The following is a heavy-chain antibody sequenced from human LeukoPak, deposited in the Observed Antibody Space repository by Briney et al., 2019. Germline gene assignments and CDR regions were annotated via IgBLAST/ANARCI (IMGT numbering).Heavy chain of an antibody. CDR1: GFILKKYG. Sequence: GESVRLSCAASGFILKKYGMTWVRQAPGKGLQWVAGVTGTGHKTFYADSAKGRFTISRDDANNTMPLHINSLRVEDSAIYYCTKDAKYCDSYLCHLDYFQYWGQGILVTVSS. CDR3: TKDAKYCDSYLCHLDYFQY. CDR2: VTGTGHKT. V-gene: IGHV3-23*01. D-gene: IGHD2-21*01. J-gene: IGHJ4*02.